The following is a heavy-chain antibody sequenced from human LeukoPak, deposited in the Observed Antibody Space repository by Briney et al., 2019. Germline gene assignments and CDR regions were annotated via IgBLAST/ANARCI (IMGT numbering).Heavy chain of an antibody. CDR3: AREGGEAIDAFDI. CDR2: ISSNSSYI. V-gene: IGHV3-21*01. J-gene: IGHJ3*02. D-gene: IGHD2-2*01. Sequence: GGSLRLSCAASGSTFSSYGMNWVRQAPGKGLEWVSSISSNSSYIYYADSVKGRFTISRDNAKNSLYLQMNSLRAEDTAVYYCAREGGEAIDAFDIWGQGTMVTVSS. CDR1: GSTFSSYG.